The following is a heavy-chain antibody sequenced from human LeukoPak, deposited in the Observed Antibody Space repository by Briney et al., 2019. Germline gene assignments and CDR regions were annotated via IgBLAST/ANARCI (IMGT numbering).Heavy chain of an antibody. D-gene: IGHD1-7*01. CDR2: IRYDGSNK. CDR3: AKAGKGITGATAD. V-gene: IGHV3-30*02. CDR1: GFTFSSYG. J-gene: IGHJ4*02. Sequence: GGSLRLSCAASGFTFSSYGMHWVRQAPGKGLEWVAFIRYDGSNKYYAGSVKGRFTISRDNSKNTLYLQMNSLRAEDTAVYYCAKAGKGITGATADWGQGTLVTVSS.